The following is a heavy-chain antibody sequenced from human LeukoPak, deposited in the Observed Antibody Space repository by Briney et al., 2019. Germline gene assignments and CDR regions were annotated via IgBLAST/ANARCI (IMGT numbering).Heavy chain of an antibody. D-gene: IGHD3-3*01. CDR3: ARPRSGYDTFDY. Sequence: GESLKISCKGSGSSFISYWIGWVRQMPGKGLEWMGIIYPGDSDTRYSPSFQGQVTISADKSISTAYLQWSSLKASNTAKYYCARPRSGYDTFDYWGQGTLVTVSS. CDR1: GSSFISYW. CDR2: IYPGDSDT. V-gene: IGHV5-51*01. J-gene: IGHJ4*02.